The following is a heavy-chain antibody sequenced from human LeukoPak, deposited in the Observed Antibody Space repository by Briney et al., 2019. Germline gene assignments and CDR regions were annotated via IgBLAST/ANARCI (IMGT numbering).Heavy chain of an antibody. Sequence: GGSLRLSCAASGFTFSSYSMNWVRQAPGKGLEWVSAISGRDGSTYYAGSVKGRFTISRDNSKNTLYLQMNSLRGEDTAVYYCAKSGGVRFDPWGQGTLVTVSS. V-gene: IGHV3-23*01. CDR3: AKSGGVRFDP. J-gene: IGHJ5*02. CDR1: GFTFSSYS. CDR2: ISGRDGST. D-gene: IGHD3-16*01.